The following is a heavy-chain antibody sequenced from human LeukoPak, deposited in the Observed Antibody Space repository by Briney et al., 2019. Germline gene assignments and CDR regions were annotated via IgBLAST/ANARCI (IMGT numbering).Heavy chain of an antibody. D-gene: IGHD6-6*01. V-gene: IGHV1-69*05. J-gene: IGHJ4*02. CDR2: IIPIFGTA. Sequence: GASVKVSCKASGGTFSSYAISWVRQAPGQGLEWMGGIIPIFGTANYAQKFQGRVTITTDESTSTAYMELSGLRSEDTAVYYCARGSSVRPDTPDPGYYFDYWGQGTLVTVSS. CDR1: GGTFSSYA. CDR3: ARGSSVRPDTPDPGYYFDY.